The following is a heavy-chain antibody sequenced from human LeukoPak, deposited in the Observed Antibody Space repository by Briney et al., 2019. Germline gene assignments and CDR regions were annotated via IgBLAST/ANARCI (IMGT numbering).Heavy chain of an antibody. V-gene: IGHV3-30*18. D-gene: IGHD2-15*01. CDR3: AKGGYCSGGSCYAFDY. CDR1: GVTFSSYG. J-gene: IGHJ4*02. CDR2: ISYEGSNK. Sequence: GGSLRLSCAASGVTFSSYGRHWVRQAPGKGLEWGAVISYEGSNKYYADSVKGRFTISRDNSKNTLYLQMNRLRAEDTAVYYCAKGGYCSGGSCYAFDYWGQGTLVTVSS.